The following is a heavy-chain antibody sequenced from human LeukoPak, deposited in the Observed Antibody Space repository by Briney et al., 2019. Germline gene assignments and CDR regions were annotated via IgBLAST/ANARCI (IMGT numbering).Heavy chain of an antibody. D-gene: IGHD3-9*01. Sequence: PSETLSLTCTVSGGSIMNHYWSWFRQPAGKGLEWIGRIYSSGSANYSPSLKNRVSMSIDTSNNHFSLNLTSVTAADTALYFCARDVRYANDWSTPESWGQGTLVTVSS. J-gene: IGHJ5*02. CDR1: GGSIMNHY. CDR3: ARDVRYANDWSTPES. V-gene: IGHV4-4*07. CDR2: IYSSGSA.